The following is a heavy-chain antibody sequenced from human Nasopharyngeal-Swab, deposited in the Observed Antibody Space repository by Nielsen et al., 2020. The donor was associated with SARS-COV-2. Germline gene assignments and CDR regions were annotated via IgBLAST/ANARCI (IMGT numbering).Heavy chain of an antibody. CDR2: ISYDGSNK. J-gene: IGHJ4*02. Sequence: GESLKISCAASGFTFSSYCMHWVRQAPGKGLEWVAVISYDGSNKYYADSVKGRFTISRDNSKNTLYLQMNSLRAEDTAVYYCAKDPNSWYRGGFDYWGQGTLVTVSS. CDR3: AKDPNSWYRGGFDY. CDR1: GFTFSSYC. D-gene: IGHD6-13*01. V-gene: IGHV3-30*18.